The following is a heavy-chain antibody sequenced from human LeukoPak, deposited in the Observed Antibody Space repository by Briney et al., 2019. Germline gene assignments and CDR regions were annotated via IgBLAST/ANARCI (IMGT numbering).Heavy chain of an antibody. J-gene: IGHJ4*02. D-gene: IGHD3-22*01. CDR1: GFTVSSNY. CDR2: IWYDGSNK. V-gene: IGHV3-33*08. Sequence: GGSLRLSCAASGFTVSSNYMSWVRQAPGKGLEWVAVIWYDGSNKYYADSVKGRFTISRDNYKNTLYLQMNSLRAEDTAVYYCARDYSSGYYYEFDYWGQGTLVTVSS. CDR3: ARDYSSGYYYEFDY.